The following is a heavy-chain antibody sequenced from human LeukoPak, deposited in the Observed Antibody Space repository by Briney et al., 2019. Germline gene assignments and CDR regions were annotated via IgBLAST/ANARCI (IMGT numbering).Heavy chain of an antibody. D-gene: IGHD2-15*01. J-gene: IGHJ4*02. CDR1: GFTFSSYA. V-gene: IGHV3-23*01. CDR3: AKKGAVVAAQASYYFDY. Sequence: GGSLRLSCAASGFTFSSYAMSWVRQAPGKGLEWVSAISGSGGSTYYADSVKGRFTISRDNSKNTLYLQMNSLRAGDTAVYYCAKKGAVVAAQASYYFDYWGQGTLVTVSS. CDR2: ISGSGGST.